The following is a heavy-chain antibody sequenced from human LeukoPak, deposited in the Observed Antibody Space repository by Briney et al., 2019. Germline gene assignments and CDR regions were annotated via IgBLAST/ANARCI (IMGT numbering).Heavy chain of an antibody. V-gene: IGHV1-2*02. CDR1: GYTFTGYY. J-gene: IGHJ4*02. CDR2: INPNSGGT. CDR3: ARARGRGYSYEFDY. Sequence: ASVKVSCKASGYTFTGYYMHWVRQAPGQGLEWMGWINPNSGGTNYAQKFQGRVTMTRDTSISTAYMELSRLRSDDTAVYYCARARGRGYSYEFDYWGQGTLVTVSS. D-gene: IGHD5-18*01.